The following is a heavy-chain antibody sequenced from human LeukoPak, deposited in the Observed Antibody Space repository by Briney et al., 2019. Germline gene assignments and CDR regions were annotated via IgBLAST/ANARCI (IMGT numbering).Heavy chain of an antibody. J-gene: IGHJ4*02. CDR1: GFTFSSYW. CDR2: INSDGSST. Sequence: LAGGSLRLSCAASGFTFSSYWMHWVRQAPGKGLVWVSRINSDGSSTSYADSVKGRFTISRDNAKNTLYPQMNSLRAEDTAVYYCGRSSYPYYFDYWGQGTLVTVSS. V-gene: IGHV3-74*01. CDR3: GRSSYPYYFDY. D-gene: IGHD6-13*01.